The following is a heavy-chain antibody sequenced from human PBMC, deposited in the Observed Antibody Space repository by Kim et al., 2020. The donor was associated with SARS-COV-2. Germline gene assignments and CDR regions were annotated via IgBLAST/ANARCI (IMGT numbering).Heavy chain of an antibody. Sequence: GGSLRLSCVASGFTFSSYWMHWVRQAPGKGLEWVSAISGSGGSTYYADSVKGRFTISRDNSKNTLYLQMNSLRAEDTAVYYCAKISAARYQLPFDYWGQGTLVTVSS. D-gene: IGHD2-2*01. CDR2: ISGSGGST. CDR3: AKISAARYQLPFDY. CDR1: GFTFSSYW. J-gene: IGHJ4*02. V-gene: IGHV3-23*01.